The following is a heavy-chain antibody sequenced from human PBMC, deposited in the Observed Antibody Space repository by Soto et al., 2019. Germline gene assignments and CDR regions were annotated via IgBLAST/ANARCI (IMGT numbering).Heavy chain of an antibody. CDR2: IYPGDSDT. D-gene: IGHD3-9*01. J-gene: IGHJ4*02. V-gene: IGHV5-51*01. CDR3: ARHPTYYDILTGYPFYYFDY. Sequence: EVQLVQSGAEVKKPGESLKISCKGSGYSFTSYWIGWVRQMPGKGLELMGIIYPGDSDTRYSPSFQGQVTISADKSISTAYLQWSSLTASDTAMYYCARHPTYYDILTGYPFYYFDYWGQGTLVTVSS. CDR1: GYSFTSYW.